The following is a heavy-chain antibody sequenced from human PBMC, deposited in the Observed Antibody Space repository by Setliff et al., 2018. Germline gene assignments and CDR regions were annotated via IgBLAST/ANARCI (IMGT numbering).Heavy chain of an antibody. V-gene: IGHV3-11*06. CDR1: GFSFSDFY. D-gene: IGHD1-7*01. CDR3: ARALLYNRNWSGVGY. J-gene: IGHJ4*02. Sequence: LRLSCAASGFSFSDFYFSWIRQAPGKGLEWISYISDSITDGVSKTHYADSVKGRFTISRDNAKNSLYLQVNSLRTEDTAVYYCARALLYNRNWSGVGYWGQGTLVTVSS. CDR2: ISDSITDGVSKT.